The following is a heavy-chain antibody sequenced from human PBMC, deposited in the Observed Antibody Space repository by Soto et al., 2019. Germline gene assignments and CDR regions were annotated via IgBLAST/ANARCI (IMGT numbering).Heavy chain of an antibody. J-gene: IGHJ4*02. CDR1: GFTFSSYA. CDR2: ISGSGGST. V-gene: IGHV3-23*01. Sequence: EVQLLESGGGLVQPGGSLRLSCAASGFTFSSYAMSWVRQSPGKGLEWVSAISGSGGSTYYADSVKGRFTISRDKSKNTLYLQMNSLRAEDTAVYYCANGDVMIVVVIRSGVPYYFDYWGQGTLVTVSS. CDR3: ANGDVMIVVVIRSGVPYYFDY. D-gene: IGHD3-22*01.